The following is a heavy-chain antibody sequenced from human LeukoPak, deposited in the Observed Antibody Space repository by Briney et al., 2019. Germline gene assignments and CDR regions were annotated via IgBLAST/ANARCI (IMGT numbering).Heavy chain of an antibody. V-gene: IGHV3-9*01. CDR2: ISWNSGSI. D-gene: IGHD1-26*01. Sequence: PGGSLRLSCAASGFTFDDYAMHWVRQAPGKGLEWVSGISWNSGSIGYADSVKGRFTISKDNSKDTLYLEMNSLRSEDTAVYYCAKAREWELLSAFEVWGQGTVVTVSS. CDR3: AKAREWELLSAFEV. CDR1: GFTFDDYA. J-gene: IGHJ3*01.